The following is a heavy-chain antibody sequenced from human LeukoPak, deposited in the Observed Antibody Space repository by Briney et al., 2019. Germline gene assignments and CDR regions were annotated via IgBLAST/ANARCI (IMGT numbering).Heavy chain of an antibody. Sequence: GGSLRLSCAASGFTFSSYEMNWVRQAPGKGLEWVSYISSSGSTIYYADSVKGRVTISRDNSKNTLYLQMNSLRAEDTAVYYCAKDYSSGWQKSFDFWGQGTLVTVSS. CDR2: ISSSGSTI. V-gene: IGHV3-48*03. CDR1: GFTFSSYE. D-gene: IGHD6-19*01. J-gene: IGHJ4*02. CDR3: AKDYSSGWQKSFDF.